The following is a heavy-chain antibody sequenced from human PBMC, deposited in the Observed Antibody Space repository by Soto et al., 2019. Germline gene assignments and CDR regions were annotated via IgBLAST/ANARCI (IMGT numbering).Heavy chain of an antibody. V-gene: IGHV3-9*01. Sequence: GGSLRLSCAASGFTFDDFAMHWVRQAPGKGLEWVSGISWNGGNIGYADSVKGRFTISRDNAKNTLYLQMNSLRAEDTAVYYCAKIPPGYSYGYFYFDYWGQGTLVTVSS. CDR2: ISWNGGNI. CDR1: GFTFDDFA. J-gene: IGHJ4*02. CDR3: AKIPPGYSYGYFYFDY. D-gene: IGHD5-18*01.